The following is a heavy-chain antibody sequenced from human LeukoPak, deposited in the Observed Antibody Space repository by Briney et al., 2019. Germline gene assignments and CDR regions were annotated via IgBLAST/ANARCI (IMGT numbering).Heavy chain of an antibody. CDR2: IIPIFGTA. D-gene: IGHD6-13*01. Sequence: SVKVSCKAAGGTFSSYAISWVRQAPGQGLEWMGGIIPIFGTANYAQKFQGRVTITADESTSTAYMELSSLRSEDTAVYYCARGSPIAAAGYYFDYWGQGTLVTVSS. V-gene: IGHV1-69*13. CDR3: ARGSPIAAAGYYFDY. CDR1: GGTFSSYA. J-gene: IGHJ4*02.